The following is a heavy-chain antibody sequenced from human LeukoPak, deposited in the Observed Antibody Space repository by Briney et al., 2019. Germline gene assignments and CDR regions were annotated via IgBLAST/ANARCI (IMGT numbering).Heavy chain of an antibody. CDR1: GGSISSYY. CDR3: ARARRNYYDSSGYYYGNRDAFDI. J-gene: IGHJ3*02. Sequence: SETLSLTCTVSGGSISSYYWSWIRQPAGKGLEWIGRIYTSGSTNYNPSLKSRVTMSVDTSKNQFSLKLTSVTAADTAVYYCARARRNYYDSSGYYYGNRDAFDIWGQGTMVTVSS. D-gene: IGHD3-22*01. V-gene: IGHV4-4*07. CDR2: IYTSGST.